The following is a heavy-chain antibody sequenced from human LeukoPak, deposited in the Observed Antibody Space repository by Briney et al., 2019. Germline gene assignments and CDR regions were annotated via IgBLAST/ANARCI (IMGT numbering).Heavy chain of an antibody. Sequence: SVKVSCKASGGAFSSYAISWVRQAPGQGLEWMGGIIPIFGTANYAQKFQGRVTITADESTSTAYMELSSLRSEDTAVYYCARDTVAAAGSTDGMDVWGQGTTVTVSS. D-gene: IGHD6-13*01. CDR1: GGAFSSYA. V-gene: IGHV1-69*01. CDR2: IIPIFGTA. J-gene: IGHJ6*02. CDR3: ARDTVAAAGSTDGMDV.